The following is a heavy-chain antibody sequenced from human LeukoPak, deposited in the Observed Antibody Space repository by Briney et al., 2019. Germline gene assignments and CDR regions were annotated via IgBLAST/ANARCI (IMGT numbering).Heavy chain of an antibody. Sequence: SQTLSLTCTVSGGSISSGSYYWSWIRQPAGKGLEWIGRIYTSGSTNYNPSLKSRVTISVDTSKNQFSLKLSSVTAADTAVYYCAWVVVVPAATKYYYYYMDVWGKGTTVTVSS. J-gene: IGHJ6*03. CDR1: GGSISSGSYY. D-gene: IGHD2-2*01. CDR2: IYTSGST. CDR3: AWVVVVPAATKYYYYYMDV. V-gene: IGHV4-61*02.